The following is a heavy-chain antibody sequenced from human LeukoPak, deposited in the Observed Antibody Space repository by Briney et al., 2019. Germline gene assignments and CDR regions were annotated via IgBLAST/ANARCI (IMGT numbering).Heavy chain of an antibody. D-gene: IGHD4-11*01. CDR2: TNVANDYT. CDR3: ARDDSSTYAGLNYFDY. V-gene: IGHV1-3*01. Sequence: ASVKVSCKASGYTFTHYAVHWVRQALGQRLEWMGWTNVANDYTESSQKFQDRFIITSDPSATAVYMELSSLRSEDTAVYYCARDDSSTYAGLNYFDYWGQGSLVTVSS. CDR1: GYTFTHYA. J-gene: IGHJ4*02.